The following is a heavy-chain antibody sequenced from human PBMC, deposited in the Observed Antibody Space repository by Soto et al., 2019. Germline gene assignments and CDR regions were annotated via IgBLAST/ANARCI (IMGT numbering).Heavy chain of an antibody. J-gene: IGHJ3*02. D-gene: IGHD2-2*01. V-gene: IGHV3-21*01. CDR2: ISSSSSYI. Sequence: GXSLRLSCAASGFTLSSYSLNWFRQAPGNGLEWVSSISSSSSYIYYADSVKGRFTISRDNAKNSLYLQMNSLRAEDTAVYYCARDRYCSSTSCYETAFDIWGQGTMVTVSS. CDR1: GFTLSSYS. CDR3: ARDRYCSSTSCYETAFDI.